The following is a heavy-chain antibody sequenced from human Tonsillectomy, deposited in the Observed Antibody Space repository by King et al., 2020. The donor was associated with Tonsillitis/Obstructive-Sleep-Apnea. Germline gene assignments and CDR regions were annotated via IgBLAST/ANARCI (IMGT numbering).Heavy chain of an antibody. Sequence: VQLQQGGAGLLKPSETLSLTCAVYGGSFSGDYWSWSRQPPGRGLEWIGEINHSGSTNYNPSLKSRVTISVDTSKNQFSLKLSSVTAADTAVYYRARGWGGIAAPGRYFDSWGQGTLVTVSS. CDR3: ARGWGGIAAPGRYFDS. J-gene: IGHJ4*02. D-gene: IGHD6-13*01. V-gene: IGHV4-34*01. CDR2: INHSGST. CDR1: GGSFSGDY.